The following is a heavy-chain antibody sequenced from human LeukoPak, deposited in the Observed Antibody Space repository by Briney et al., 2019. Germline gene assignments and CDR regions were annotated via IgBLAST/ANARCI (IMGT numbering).Heavy chain of an antibody. J-gene: IGHJ3*02. CDR1: GGSISSYY. D-gene: IGHD3-10*01. V-gene: IGHV4-59*01. CDR2: IYYSGST. Sequence: PSETLSLTCTVSGGSISSYYWSWIRQPPGKGLEWIGNIYYSGSTNYNPSLKSRVTISVDTSKNQFSLKLSSVTAADTAVYYCARDSYGSGRPNDAFDIWGQGTMVTVSS. CDR3: ARDSYGSGRPNDAFDI.